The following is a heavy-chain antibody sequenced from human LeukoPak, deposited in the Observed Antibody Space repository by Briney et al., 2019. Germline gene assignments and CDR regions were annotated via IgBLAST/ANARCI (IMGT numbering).Heavy chain of an antibody. Sequence: SETLSLTCTVSGGSISSSSDYWGWIRQPPGKGLEWIGSIYYSGSTYYNPSLKSRVTISVDTSKNQFSLKLSSVTAVDRAIYYCARYRSTSDKRYLDPWGQGSLVTVCS. CDR3: ARYRSTSDKRYLDP. J-gene: IGHJ5*02. V-gene: IGHV4-39*07. CDR2: IYYSGST. D-gene: IGHD2-2*01. CDR1: GGSISSSSDY.